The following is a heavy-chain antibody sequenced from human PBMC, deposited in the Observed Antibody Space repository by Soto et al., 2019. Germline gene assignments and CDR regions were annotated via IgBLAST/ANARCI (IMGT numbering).Heavy chain of an antibody. CDR2: IFSNDEK. Sequence: QVTLKESGPVLVKPTETLTLTCTVSGFSLSSVRMGVSWIRQPPGKALEWLAHIFSNDEKSYNTSLKSRASSSKDTAKSQVVLSLTNTDPVDTATYFRARVNTMSNENNLYAVDVWGQGTTVTVS. CDR3: ARVNTMSNENNLYAVDV. V-gene: IGHV2-26*01. CDR1: GFSLSSVRMG. D-gene: IGHD3-3*01. J-gene: IGHJ6*02.